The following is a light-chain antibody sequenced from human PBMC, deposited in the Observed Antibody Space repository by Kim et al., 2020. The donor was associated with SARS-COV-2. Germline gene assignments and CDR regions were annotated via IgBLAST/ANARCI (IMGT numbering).Light chain of an antibody. Sequence: ASVGDRVTITCRASQSISRFLNWYQQKPGKAPKLLIYAASSLQSGVPSRFSGSGSGTDFTLTISSLQPEDFATYYCQQSYSTPLTFGGGTKVDIK. CDR1: QSISRF. CDR2: AAS. J-gene: IGKJ4*01. CDR3: QQSYSTPLT. V-gene: IGKV1-39*01.